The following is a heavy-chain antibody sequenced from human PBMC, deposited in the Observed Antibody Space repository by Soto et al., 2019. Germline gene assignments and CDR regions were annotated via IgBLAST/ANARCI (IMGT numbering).Heavy chain of an antibody. D-gene: IGHD5-12*01. Sequence: QIQLVQSGAEVKKPGSSVRVSCTASGGNYNSLVITWVRQAPGQGLEWMGGILPVIGTTDNGQKFQDRVASTAAESTSTAYMELSGLASADTAMDFCAKVAWGDYDLEWGQGTLVTVSS. CDR2: ILPVIGTT. CDR3: AKVAWGDYDLE. V-gene: IGHV1-69*12. J-gene: IGHJ4*02. CDR1: GGNYNSLV.